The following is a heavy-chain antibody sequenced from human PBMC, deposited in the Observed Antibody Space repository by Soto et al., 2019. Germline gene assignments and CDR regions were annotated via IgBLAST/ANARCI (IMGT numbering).Heavy chain of an antibody. Sequence: GGSLRLSCAASGFTFSSYAMSWVRQAPGKGLEWVSAISGSGGSTYYAASVKGRFTISRDNSKNTLYLQMNSLRAEDTAVYYCTTFPLPIVVVPAAIKDFYYYYMDVWGKGTTVTVSS. CDR1: GFTFSSYA. CDR3: TTFPLPIVVVPAAIKDFYYYYMDV. CDR2: ISGSGGST. J-gene: IGHJ6*03. D-gene: IGHD2-2*01. V-gene: IGHV3-23*01.